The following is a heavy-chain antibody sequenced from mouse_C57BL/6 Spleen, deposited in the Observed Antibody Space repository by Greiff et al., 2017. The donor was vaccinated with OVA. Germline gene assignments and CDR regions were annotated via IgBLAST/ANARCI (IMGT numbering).Heavy chain of an antibody. CDR2: IDPSDSYT. Sequence: VQLQQPGAELVKPGASVKLSCKASGYTFTSYWMQWVKQRPGQGLEWIGEIDPSDSYTNYNQKFKGKATMTVDTSYSTAYMQLSSLTSEDSAVYYCARSRQLMLQEYRGQGTTLTVSA. D-gene: IGHD3-2*02. V-gene: IGHV1-50*01. CDR1: GYTFTSYW. CDR3: ARSRQLMLQEY. J-gene: IGHJ2*01.